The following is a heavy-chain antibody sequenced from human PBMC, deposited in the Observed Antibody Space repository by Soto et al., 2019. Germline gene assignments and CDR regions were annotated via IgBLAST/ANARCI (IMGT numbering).Heavy chain of an antibody. V-gene: IGHV4-30-4*01. CDR3: AGGPRYWSFAL. D-gene: IGHD1-20*01. CDR1: GGSISSGDYY. Sequence: SETLSLTCTVSGGSISSGDYYWSWIRQPPGKGLEWIGYIYYSGSTNYNPSLKSRVTISVDTSKNQFSLKLSSVAAADTGVYFCAGGPRYWSFALWGRGTLVTVSS. J-gene: IGHJ2*01. CDR2: IYYSGST.